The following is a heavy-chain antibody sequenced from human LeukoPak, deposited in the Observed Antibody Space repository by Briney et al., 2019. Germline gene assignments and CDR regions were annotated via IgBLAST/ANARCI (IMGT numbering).Heavy chain of an antibody. V-gene: IGHV5-51*01. CDR1: GYSFTNYW. D-gene: IGHD3-22*01. CDR3: ARGTNSSVVRFAY. Sequence: GESLKISCKGSGYSFTNYWIGWVRQMPGKGLEWMGIIYPGDSDTRYSPSFQGQVTISADKSISTAYLQWSSLKASDTAMYYCARGTNSSVVRFAYWGQGTLVTVSS. CDR2: IYPGDSDT. J-gene: IGHJ4*02.